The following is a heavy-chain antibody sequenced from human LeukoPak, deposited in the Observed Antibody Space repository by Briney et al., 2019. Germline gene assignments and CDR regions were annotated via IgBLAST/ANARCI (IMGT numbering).Heavy chain of an antibody. Sequence: GRSLRLSCAASGFTVSSYGMHWVRQAPGKGLEWVAVISYDGSNKYYADSVQGRFTIYRDNSKNTLYLQMNSLRAEDTAVYYCAKEYCSGGSCFHFDYWGQGTLVPVSS. CDR1: GFTVSSYG. V-gene: IGHV3-30*18. CDR3: AKEYCSGGSCFHFDY. CDR2: ISYDGSNK. D-gene: IGHD2-15*01. J-gene: IGHJ4*02.